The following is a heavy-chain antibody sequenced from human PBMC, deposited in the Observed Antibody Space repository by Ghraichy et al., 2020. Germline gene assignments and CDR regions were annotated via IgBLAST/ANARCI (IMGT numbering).Heavy chain of an antibody. CDR1: GFTFSGYA. Sequence: GGSLRLSCAVSGFTFSGYAMHWVRQATGKGLEWVSGIDTAGNTYYPNSVKGRFTISRENAQNSLYLQMNSLRADDTAVYYCVRWNWNYLDWGQGALVTVSS. CDR3: VRWNWNYLD. J-gene: IGHJ4*02. V-gene: IGHV3-13*01. D-gene: IGHD1-7*01. CDR2: IDTAGNT.